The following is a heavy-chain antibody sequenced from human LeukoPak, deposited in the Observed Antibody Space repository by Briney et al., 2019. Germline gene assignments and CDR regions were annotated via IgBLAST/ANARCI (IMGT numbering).Heavy chain of an antibody. J-gene: IGHJ4*02. Sequence: SETLSLTCTVSGGSISSSSYYWGWIRQPPGKGLEWIGSIYYSGSTYYNPSLKSRVTISVDTSKNQFSLKLSSVTAADTAVYYCARHEDPYYFDYWGQGTLVTVSS. CDR3: ARHEDPYYFDY. CDR1: GGSISSSSYY. V-gene: IGHV4-39*01. CDR2: IYYSGST.